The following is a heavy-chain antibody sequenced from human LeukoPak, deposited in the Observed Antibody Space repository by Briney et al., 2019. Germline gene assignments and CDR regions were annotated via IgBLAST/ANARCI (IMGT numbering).Heavy chain of an antibody. CDR2: INHSGST. CDR3: ARGSCVRDGYNYIDY. D-gene: IGHD5-24*01. CDR1: GGSFNGYY. J-gene: IGHJ4*02. Sequence: SETLSLTCAVYGGSFNGYYWSWIRQPPGKGLEWIGEINHSGSTNCNPSVKSRVTTSVDTSKNQFSLKLSSVTAEDTAVYYCARGSCVRDGYNYIDYWGQGTMVTVSS. V-gene: IGHV4-34*01.